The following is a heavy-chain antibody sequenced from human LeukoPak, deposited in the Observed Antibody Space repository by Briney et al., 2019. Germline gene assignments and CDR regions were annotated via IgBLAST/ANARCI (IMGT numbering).Heavy chain of an antibody. CDR2: IYNDGSS. V-gene: IGHV3-66*01. Sequence: GGSLRLSCAASGFTVSSNYMSWVRQAPGKGLEWVSVIYNDGSSYYADSVKGRFTISRDNSKNTLYLQMNSLRAEDTAVYYCARGVRIAVAGYVDYWGQGTLVTVSS. CDR1: GFTVSSNY. D-gene: IGHD6-19*01. CDR3: ARGVRIAVAGYVDY. J-gene: IGHJ4*02.